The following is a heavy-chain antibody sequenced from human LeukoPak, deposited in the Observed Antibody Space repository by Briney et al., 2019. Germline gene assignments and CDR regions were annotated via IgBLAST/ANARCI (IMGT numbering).Heavy chain of an antibody. D-gene: IGHD1-26*01. CDR2: INPNSGGT. V-gene: IGHV1-2*02. CDR1: GYTFTGYY. J-gene: IGHJ4*02. CDR3: ARGIVGATTGD. Sequence: ASVKVSCKASGYTFTGYYMHWVRQAPGQGLEWMGWINPNSGGTNYAQKCQGRVTMTRDTSISTAYMELSRLRSGDTAVYYCARGIVGATTGDWGQGTLVTVSS.